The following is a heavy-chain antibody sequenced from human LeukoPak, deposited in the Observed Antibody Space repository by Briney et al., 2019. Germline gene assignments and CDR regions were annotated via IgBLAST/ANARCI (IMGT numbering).Heavy chain of an antibody. V-gene: IGHV3-23*01. CDR3: ANTAIWQGSAFDI. Sequence: GESLRLSCAASGFTFSSYAMSWVRQAPGKGLEWVSAISGSGGSTYYADSVKGRFTISRDNSKNTLYLQMNSLRAEDTAVYYCANTAIWQGSAFDIWGQGTMVTVSS. J-gene: IGHJ3*02. D-gene: IGHD2-21*01. CDR1: GFTFSSYA. CDR2: ISGSGGST.